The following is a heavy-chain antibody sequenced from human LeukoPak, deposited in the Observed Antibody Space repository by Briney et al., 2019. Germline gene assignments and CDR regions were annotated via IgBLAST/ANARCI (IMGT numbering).Heavy chain of an antibody. CDR1: GFTFSSYS. Sequence: PGGSLRLSCAASGFTFSSYSMNWVRQAPGKGLEWVSSISSSSSYIYYADSVKGRFTISRDNAKNSLYLQMNSLRAEDTAVYYCARDVYCTNGVCYHPWGQGTMVTVSS. CDR3: ARDVYCTNGVCYHP. V-gene: IGHV3-21*01. CDR2: ISSSSSYI. D-gene: IGHD2-8*01. J-gene: IGHJ3*01.